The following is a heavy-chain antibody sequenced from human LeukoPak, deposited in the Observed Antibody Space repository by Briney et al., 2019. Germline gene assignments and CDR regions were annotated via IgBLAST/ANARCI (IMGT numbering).Heavy chain of an antibody. CDR3: ARHAFAIGSYGDY. CDR2: IYYSGST. D-gene: IGHD1-26*01. V-gene: IGHV4-39*01. Sequence: PSETLSLTCTVSGGSISSSSYYWGWIRQPPGKGLEWIGSIYYSGSTYYNPSLKSRVTISVDTSKNQFSLKLSSVTAADTAVYYCARHAFAIGSYGDYRGQGTLVTVSS. J-gene: IGHJ4*02. CDR1: GGSISSSSYY.